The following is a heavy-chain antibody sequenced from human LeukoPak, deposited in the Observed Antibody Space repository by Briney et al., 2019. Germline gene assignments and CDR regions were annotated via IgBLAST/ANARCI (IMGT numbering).Heavy chain of an antibody. CDR1: GFTFSSYW. J-gene: IGHJ4*02. CDR3: ARDEGGYYFDY. V-gene: IGHV3-7*01. Sequence: PGGSLRLSCAASGFTFSSYWMSCVRQAPGEGLEWVANIKQDGSEQYYVDSVKGRVTISRDNAKNSLYMHMNSLRAEDTAVYYCARDEGGYYFDYWGQGTLVTVSS. D-gene: IGHD5-12*01. CDR2: IKQDGSEQ.